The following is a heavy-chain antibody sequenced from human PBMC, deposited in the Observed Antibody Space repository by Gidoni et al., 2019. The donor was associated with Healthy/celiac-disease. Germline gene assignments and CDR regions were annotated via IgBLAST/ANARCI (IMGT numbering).Heavy chain of an antibody. CDR1: GFTFDDYA. V-gene: IGHV3-9*01. D-gene: IGHD2-2*01. J-gene: IGHJ3*02. Sequence: EVQLVESGGGLVQPGRSLSLSCAASGFTFDDYAMHWVRQAPGKGLEWVSGISWNSDSIGYADSVKGRFTISRDNAKNSLYLQMNSLRAEDTALYYCAKDRKYQLLYAFDIWGQGTMVTVSS. CDR2: ISWNSDSI. CDR3: AKDRKYQLLYAFDI.